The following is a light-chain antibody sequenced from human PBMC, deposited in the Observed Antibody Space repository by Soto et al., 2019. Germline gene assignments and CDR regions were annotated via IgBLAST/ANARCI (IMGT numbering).Light chain of an antibody. J-gene: IGLJ7*01. CDR1: NGHTNYA. CDR3: QTWGTGIYAV. CDR2: LNSDGSY. V-gene: IGLV4-69*01. Sequence: QAVLTQSPSASASLGASVKLTCTLSNGHTNYAIAWLQQQPEKGPRYLMKLNSDGSYTKGDVIPDRFSGSSSGAERYLTISSLQSEDEADYYCQTWGTGIYAVFGGGTQLTVL.